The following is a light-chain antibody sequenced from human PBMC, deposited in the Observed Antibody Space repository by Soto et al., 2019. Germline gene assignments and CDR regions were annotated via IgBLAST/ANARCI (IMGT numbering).Light chain of an antibody. CDR1: SSDIGAGYD. V-gene: IGLV1-40*01. CDR3: QSYDSSLSVVV. CDR2: GNN. J-gene: IGLJ2*01. Sequence: QSVLTQTPSVSGAPGQRVTISCTGSSSDIGAGYDVHWYQQLPGTAPKLLIYGNNNRPSGVPDRFSDSKSGTSASLAITGLQAEDEAYYYCQSYDSSLSVVVFGGGTKVTVL.